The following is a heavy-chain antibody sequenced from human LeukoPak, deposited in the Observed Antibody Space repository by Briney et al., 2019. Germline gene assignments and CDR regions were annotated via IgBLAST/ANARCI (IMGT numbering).Heavy chain of an antibody. J-gene: IGHJ4*02. D-gene: IGHD4-23*01. Sequence: GGSLRLSCAASGFTFSSYWMHWVRQAPGKGLVWVSRINSDGSSASYADSVKGRFTISRDNAKNTLYLQMNSLRAEDTAVYYCARDISVGQVDYWGQGTLVTVSS. CDR1: GFTFSSYW. CDR3: ARDISVGQVDY. CDR2: INSDGSSA. V-gene: IGHV3-74*01.